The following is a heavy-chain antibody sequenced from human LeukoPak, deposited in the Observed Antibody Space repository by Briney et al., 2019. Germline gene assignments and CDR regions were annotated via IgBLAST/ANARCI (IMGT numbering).Heavy chain of an antibody. V-gene: IGHV4-59*01. D-gene: IGHD5-12*01. CDR2: IYYSGST. CDR1: GGSISSYY. CDR3: ARDGGYSGYDLDY. Sequence: SETLSLTCTVSGGSISSYYWSWIRQPPGKGLEWIGYIYYSGSTNYNPSLKSRVTISVDTSKNQFSLKLSSVTAAGTAVYYCARDGGYSGYDLDYWGQGTLVTVSS. J-gene: IGHJ4*02.